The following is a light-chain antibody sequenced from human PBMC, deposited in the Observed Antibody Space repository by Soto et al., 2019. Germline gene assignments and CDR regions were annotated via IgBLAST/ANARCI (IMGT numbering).Light chain of an antibody. CDR3: SSYTSSSTL. V-gene: IGLV2-14*01. Sequence: SALTQPASVSGSPGQSITISCTGTSSDVGGYNYVSWYQQHPGKAPKLIIYEVSTRPSGVSNRFSGSKSGNTASLTISGVQAEDESDYYCSSYTSSSTLFGTGTKVTVL. CDR1: SSDVGGYNY. CDR2: EVS. J-gene: IGLJ1*01.